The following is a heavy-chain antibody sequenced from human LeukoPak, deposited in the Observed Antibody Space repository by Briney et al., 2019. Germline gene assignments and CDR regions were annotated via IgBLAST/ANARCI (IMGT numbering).Heavy chain of an antibody. CDR2: ISAYNGNT. D-gene: IGHD5-18*01. CDR3: AGAGNSYGLLVDDH. J-gene: IGHJ4*02. V-gene: IGHV1-18*01. Sequence: ASVKVSCKASGYTFTSYGISWVRQAPGQGLEWVGWISAYNGNTNYAQKLQGRVTMTTDTSTSTAYMELRSLRSDDTAVYYCAGAGNSYGLLVDDHWGQGTLVTVSS. CDR1: GYTFTSYG.